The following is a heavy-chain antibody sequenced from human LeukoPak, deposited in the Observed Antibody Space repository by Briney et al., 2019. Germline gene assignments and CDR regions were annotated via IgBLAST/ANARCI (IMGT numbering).Heavy chain of an antibody. CDR1: GFTFSSYS. J-gene: IGHJ4*02. V-gene: IGHV3-21*01. D-gene: IGHD5-12*01. CDR2: ISSSSSYI. Sequence: GGSLRLSCAASGFTFSSYSMNWVRQAPGKGLEWVSSISSSSSYIYYVDSVKGRFTISRDNAKNSLYLQMNSLRAEDTAVYYCARDSAGGGYEGSDYWGQGTLVTVSS. CDR3: ARDSAGGGYEGSDY.